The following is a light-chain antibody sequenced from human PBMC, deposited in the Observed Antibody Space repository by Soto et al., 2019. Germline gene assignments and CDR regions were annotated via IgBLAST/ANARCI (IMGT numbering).Light chain of an antibody. CDR1: QGFSSN. V-gene: IGKV3-15*01. CDR3: QQYNNWPQT. J-gene: IGKJ1*01. CDR2: GVS. Sequence: EIVMTQSPATLSVSPGERATLSCRASQGFSSNLAWYQQKPGQPPRLLIYGVSTRATGIPARFSGSGSGTEFTLTISSLLSEVFAVYYCQQYNNWPQTFGKGTKVDIK.